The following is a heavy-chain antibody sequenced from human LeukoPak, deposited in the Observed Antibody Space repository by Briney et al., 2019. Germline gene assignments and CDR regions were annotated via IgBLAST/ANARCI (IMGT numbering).Heavy chain of an antibody. V-gene: IGHV3-66*02. Sequence: GGSLRLSCAASGFIVSSNYMTWVRQAPGKGLEWVSVIYSGGSTYYAGSVKGRFTISRDNSKNTLYLQMNSLRAEDTAVYYCARDFIRQQLVRQGYYYYGMDVWGQGTTVTVSS. CDR1: GFIVSSNY. D-gene: IGHD6-13*01. CDR3: ARDFIRQQLVRQGYYYYGMDV. J-gene: IGHJ6*02. CDR2: IYSGGST.